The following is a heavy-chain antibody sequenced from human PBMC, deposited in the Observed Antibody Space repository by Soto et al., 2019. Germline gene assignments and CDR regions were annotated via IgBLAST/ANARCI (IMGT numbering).Heavy chain of an antibody. J-gene: IGHJ6*02. Sequence: SVKVSCKASGGTFSSYAISWVRQAPGQGLEWMGGIIPIFGTANYAQKLQGRVTITADESTSTAYMELSSLRSEDTAVYYCARGASADPYYYDSSGYPFPMDVWG. D-gene: IGHD3-22*01. V-gene: IGHV1-69*13. CDR2: IIPIFGTA. CDR3: ARGASADPYYYDSSGYPFPMDV. CDR1: GGTFSSYA.